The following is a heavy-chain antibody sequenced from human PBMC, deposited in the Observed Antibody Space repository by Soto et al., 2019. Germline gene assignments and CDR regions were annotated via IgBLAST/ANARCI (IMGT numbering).Heavy chain of an antibody. Sequence: EVQLLESGGGLVQPGGSLKLSCTGSGFTFTNFAMSWVRQSPGKGLEWVSSISGSGAVTYYVDSLKGRFTISRDNSNNTVYLQMNSLRAEDTAESYCYTPSHYGGWYFDLCGRGSLVTVSS. CDR3: YTPSHYGGWYFDL. CDR1: GFTFTNFA. V-gene: IGHV3-23*01. CDR2: ISGSGAVT. D-gene: IGHD4-17*01. J-gene: IGHJ2*01.